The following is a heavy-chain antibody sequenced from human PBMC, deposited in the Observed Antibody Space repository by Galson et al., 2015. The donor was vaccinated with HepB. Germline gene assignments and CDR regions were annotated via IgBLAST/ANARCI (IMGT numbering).Heavy chain of an antibody. Sequence: SVKVSCKASGYTFTSYDINWVRQATGQGLEWMGWMNPNSGNTGYAQKFQGRVTMTRNTSISTAYMELSSLRSEDTAVYYCARQAYYYDSSGYYRVGDDAFDIWGQGTMVTVSS. CDR2: MNPNSGNT. CDR1: GYTFTSYD. D-gene: IGHD3-22*01. V-gene: IGHV1-8*01. J-gene: IGHJ3*02. CDR3: ARQAYYYDSSGYYRVGDDAFDI.